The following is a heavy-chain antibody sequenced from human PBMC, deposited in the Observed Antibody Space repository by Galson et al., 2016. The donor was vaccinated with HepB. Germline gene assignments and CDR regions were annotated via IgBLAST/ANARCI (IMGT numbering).Heavy chain of an antibody. J-gene: IGHJ5*02. Sequence: SLRLSCAASGFTFFDYAMTWVHQAPGKGLEWVSSISGSGVSTFYADSVKGRFTISRDNSKNTVYLQMNSLRADDTAVYFCAKGSSLSAAVSIWFDPWGQGTLVTVSS. V-gene: IGHV3-23*01. CDR1: GFTFFDYA. D-gene: IGHD6-13*01. CDR2: ISGSGVST. CDR3: AKGSSLSAAVSIWFDP.